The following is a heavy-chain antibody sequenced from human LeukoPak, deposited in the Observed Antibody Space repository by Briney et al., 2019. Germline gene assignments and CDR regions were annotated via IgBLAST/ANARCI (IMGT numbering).Heavy chain of an antibody. CDR3: ARGRPIYYFDY. J-gene: IGHJ4*02. D-gene: IGHD5-24*01. CDR1: EFSVGSNY. CDR2: IYSGGST. Sequence: GGSLRLSCAASEFSVGSNYMTWVRQAPGKGLEWVSLIYSGGSTYYADSAKGRFTISRDNSKNTLYLQMNSLRAEDTAVYYCARGRPIYYFDYWGQGTLVTVSS. V-gene: IGHV3-53*01.